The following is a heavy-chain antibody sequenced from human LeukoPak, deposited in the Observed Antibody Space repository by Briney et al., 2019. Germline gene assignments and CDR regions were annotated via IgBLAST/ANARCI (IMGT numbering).Heavy chain of an antibody. CDR3: ARDGDIVATRGHFDY. Sequence: GGSPRLSCAASGFTFSSYGMHWVRQAPGKGLEWVAVIWYDGSNKYYADSVKGRFTISRDNSKNTLYLQMNSLRAEDTAVYYCARDGDIVATRGHFDYWGQGTLVTVSS. CDR2: IWYDGSNK. D-gene: IGHD5-12*01. V-gene: IGHV3-33*01. J-gene: IGHJ4*02. CDR1: GFTFSSYG.